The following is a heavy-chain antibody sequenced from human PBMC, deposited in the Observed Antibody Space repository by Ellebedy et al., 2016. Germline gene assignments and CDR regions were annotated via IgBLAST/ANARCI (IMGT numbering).Heavy chain of an antibody. CDR1: GLTVSSFF. V-gene: IGHV3-23*01. CDR3: YYGHYSAS. Sequence: GESLNISXAPSGLTVSSFFMGWVRQAPGKGLEWVSTMRGDGAKTHLADSVKGRFTISRDNSRDTLYLQMNSLRAEDTAVYYCYYGHYSASWGQGTLVTVSS. J-gene: IGHJ4*02. CDR2: MRGDGAKT. D-gene: IGHD4-17*01.